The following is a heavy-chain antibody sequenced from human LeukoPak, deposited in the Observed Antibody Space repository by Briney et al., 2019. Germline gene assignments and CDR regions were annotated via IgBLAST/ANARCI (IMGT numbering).Heavy chain of an antibody. CDR3: AKDKPSAFPMYSSSWYPIKLGYMDV. V-gene: IGHV3-30*02. Sequence: GGSLRLSCAASGFTFSSYGMHWVRQAPGKGLEWVAFIRYDGSNKYYADSVKGRFTISRDNSKNTLYLQMNSLRAEDTAVYYCAKDKPSAFPMYSSSWYPIKLGYMDVWGKGTTVTISS. CDR2: IRYDGSNK. D-gene: IGHD6-13*01. J-gene: IGHJ6*03. CDR1: GFTFSSYG.